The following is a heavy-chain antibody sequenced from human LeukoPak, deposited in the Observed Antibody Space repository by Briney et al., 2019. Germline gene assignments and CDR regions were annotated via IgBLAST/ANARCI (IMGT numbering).Heavy chain of an antibody. J-gene: IGHJ4*02. Sequence: GGSLRLSCAASGFTFSSYSMKWVRQAPGKGREWISSISSSSSYIYYADSVKGRFTISRDNAKNSLYLQMNSLRAEETAVYYCARDRGYYDSSGYIDYWGQGTLVTVSS. CDR2: ISSSSSYI. D-gene: IGHD3-22*01. CDR3: ARDRGYYDSSGYIDY. V-gene: IGHV3-21*01. CDR1: GFTFSSYS.